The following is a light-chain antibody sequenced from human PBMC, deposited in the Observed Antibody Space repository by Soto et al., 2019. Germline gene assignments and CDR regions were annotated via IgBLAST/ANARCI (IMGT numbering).Light chain of an antibody. Sequence: EIVLTQPPGTLSLSPGERATLSCRASQSVSSSYLAWYQQKPGQAPRLLIYDASNRATGIPARFSGSGSGTDFTLTISSLEPEDFAVYYCQQRSNWPPEVTFGPGTKVDIK. V-gene: IGKV3D-20*02. CDR2: DAS. CDR1: QSVSSSY. J-gene: IGKJ3*01. CDR3: QQRSNWPPEVT.